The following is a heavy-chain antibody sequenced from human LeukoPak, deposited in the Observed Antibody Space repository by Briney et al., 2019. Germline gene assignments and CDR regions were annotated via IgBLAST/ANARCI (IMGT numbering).Heavy chain of an antibody. D-gene: IGHD5-18*01. J-gene: IGHJ6*03. CDR3: ATPRRGYSYGYVYMDV. V-gene: IGHV4-34*01. CDR1: GGSFSGYY. Sequence: SETLSLTCAVYGGSFSGYYWSWIRQPPGKGLEWIGEINHSGSTNYNPSLKSRVTISVDTSKNQFSLKLSSVTAADTAVYYCATPRRGYSYGYVYMDVWGKGTTVTVSS. CDR2: INHSGST.